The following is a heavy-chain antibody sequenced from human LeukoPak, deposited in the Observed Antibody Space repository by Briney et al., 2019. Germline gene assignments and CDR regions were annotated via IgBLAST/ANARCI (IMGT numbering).Heavy chain of an antibody. Sequence: GASVKVSCKASGGTFSSYAISWVRQAPGQGLEWMGGIIPIFGTANYAQKFQGRVTITADESTSTAYMELSSLRSEDTAVYYCARAAVPAAIREGSGIVYWGQGTLVTVSS. CDR1: GGTFSSYA. V-gene: IGHV1-69*13. J-gene: IGHJ4*02. CDR3: ARAAVPAAIREGSGIVY. CDR2: IIPIFGTA. D-gene: IGHD2-2*02.